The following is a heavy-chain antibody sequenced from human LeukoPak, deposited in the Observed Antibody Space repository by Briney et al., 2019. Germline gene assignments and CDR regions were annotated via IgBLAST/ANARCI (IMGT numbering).Heavy chain of an antibody. V-gene: IGHV3-30*03. Sequence: GGSLRLSCAASGFTFSSYVMHWVRQAPGKGLEWVALISTDENNKYHADSVRGRFTISRDNSKNTLFLQMNSLRPEDTAVYYCASKWFCGGDCYYQIDFWGQGTLVTVSS. J-gene: IGHJ4*02. CDR1: GFTFSSYV. D-gene: IGHD2-21*02. CDR3: ASKWFCGGDCYYQIDF. CDR2: ISTDENNK.